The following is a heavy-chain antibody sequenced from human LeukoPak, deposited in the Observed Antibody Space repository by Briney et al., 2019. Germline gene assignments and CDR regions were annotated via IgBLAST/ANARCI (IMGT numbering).Heavy chain of an antibody. D-gene: IGHD3-22*01. CDR3: ARDYDSRGYSPAA. J-gene: IGHJ4*02. V-gene: IGHV3-30*03. CDR2: ISYDGSNK. CDR1: GFTFSSYG. Sequence: PGGSLRLSCAASGFTFSSYGMHWVRQAPGKGLEWVAVISYDGSNKYYADSVKGRFTISRDNSKNTLYLQMNSLRAEDTAVYYCARDYDSRGYSPAARGQGTLVTVSS.